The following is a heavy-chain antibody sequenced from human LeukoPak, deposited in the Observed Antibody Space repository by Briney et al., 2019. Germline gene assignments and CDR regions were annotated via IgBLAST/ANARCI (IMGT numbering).Heavy chain of an antibody. CDR2: INHSGST. D-gene: IGHD3-10*01. V-gene: IGHV4-34*01. J-gene: IGHJ5*02. Sequence: PSGTLSLTCAVYGGSFSGYYWSWIRQPPGKGLEWIGEINHSGSTNYNPSLKSRVTISVDTSKNQFSLKLSSVTAADTAVYYCARGATMVRGVIISRWFDPWGQGTLVTVSS. CDR1: GGSFSGYY. CDR3: ARGATMVRGVIISRWFDP.